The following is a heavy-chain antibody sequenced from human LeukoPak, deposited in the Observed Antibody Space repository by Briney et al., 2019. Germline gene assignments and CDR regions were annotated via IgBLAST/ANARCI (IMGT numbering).Heavy chain of an antibody. CDR1: GGTFSSYA. V-gene: IGHV1-69*05. Sequence: SVKVSFKASGGTFSSYAISWVRQAPGQGLEWMGGIIPIFGTANYAQKFQGRVTITTDESTSTAYMELSSLRSEDTAVYYCARGTSREDTFDYWGQGTLVTVSS. J-gene: IGHJ4*02. CDR2: IIPIFGTA. D-gene: IGHD1-26*01. CDR3: ARGTSREDTFDY.